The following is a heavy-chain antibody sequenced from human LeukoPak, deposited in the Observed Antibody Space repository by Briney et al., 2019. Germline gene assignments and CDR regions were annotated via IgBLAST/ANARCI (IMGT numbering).Heavy chain of an antibody. Sequence: GGSLRLSCAASGFIFSSYEMNWVRQAPGKGLEWVSYISNSGRTKYCADSVKGRFTISRDNAKNSLYLQMNSLRVEDTAVYYCARDSEWLPDYWGQETLVTVSS. J-gene: IGHJ4*02. V-gene: IGHV3-48*03. CDR1: GFIFSSYE. D-gene: IGHD5-12*01. CDR3: ARDSEWLPDY. CDR2: ISNSGRTK.